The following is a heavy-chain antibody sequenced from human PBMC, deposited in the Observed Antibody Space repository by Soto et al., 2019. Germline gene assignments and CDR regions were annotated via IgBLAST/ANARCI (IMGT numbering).Heavy chain of an antibody. V-gene: IGHV4-31*03. Sequence: QVQLQESGPGLVKPSQTLSLTCTVSGGSISSGGYYWSWIRQHPGKGLEWIGYIYYSGSTYYNPSLTSGVTISVDTSKNQFSLKLSSVTAADTAVYYCASIVVVTAAHYFDYWGQGTLVTVSS. CDR1: GGSISSGGYY. D-gene: IGHD2-21*02. CDR3: ASIVVVTAAHYFDY. J-gene: IGHJ4*02. CDR2: IYYSGST.